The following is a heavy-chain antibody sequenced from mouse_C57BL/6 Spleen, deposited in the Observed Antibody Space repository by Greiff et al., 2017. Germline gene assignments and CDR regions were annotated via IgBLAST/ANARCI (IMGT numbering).Heavy chain of an antibody. CDR3: AKDDDYGSSYAGFAY. J-gene: IGHJ3*01. V-gene: IGHV7-1*01. Sequence: EVKLVESGGGLVQSGRSLRLSCATSGFTFSDFYMEWVRQAPGKGLEWIGESSNKANDYTTEYSSSGKGRFIVSRDTSQCILYLQMNALRAEETAIYYCAKDDDYGSSYAGFAYWGQGTLVTVSA. D-gene: IGHD1-1*01. CDR2: SSNKANDYTT. CDR1: GFTFSDFY.